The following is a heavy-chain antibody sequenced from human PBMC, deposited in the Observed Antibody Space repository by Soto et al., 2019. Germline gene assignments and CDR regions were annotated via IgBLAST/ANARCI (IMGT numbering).Heavy chain of an antibody. D-gene: IGHD1-7*01. V-gene: IGHV1-69*13. Sequence: SVKVSCKASGGTFSSNAISWVRQAPGQGLEWMGGIIPIFGTANYAQKFQGRVTITADESTSTAYMELSSLRSEDTAVYYCARGITGTTFPQREPKNWFDPWGQGTLVTVSS. CDR1: GGTFSSNA. CDR2: IIPIFGTA. CDR3: ARGITGTTFPQREPKNWFDP. J-gene: IGHJ5*02.